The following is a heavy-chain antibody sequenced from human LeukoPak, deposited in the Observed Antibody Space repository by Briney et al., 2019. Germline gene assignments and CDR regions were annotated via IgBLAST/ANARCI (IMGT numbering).Heavy chain of an antibody. Sequence: PGGSLRLSCAASGFTFSNYWMSWVRQAPGKGLEWVANIKQDGSENYYVDSVKGRFTISRDNAKNSLYLQMNSLRAEDTAVYYCARGRETGFDPWGQGTLVTVSS. CDR3: ARGRETGFDP. V-gene: IGHV3-7*01. CDR1: GFTFSNYW. J-gene: IGHJ5*02. CDR2: IKQDGSEN.